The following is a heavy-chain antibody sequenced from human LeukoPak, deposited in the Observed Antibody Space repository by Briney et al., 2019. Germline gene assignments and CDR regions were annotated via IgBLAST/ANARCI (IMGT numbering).Heavy chain of an antibody. V-gene: IGHV1-18*01. CDR3: ARDRSIAVAGTPRYYYMDV. J-gene: IGHJ6*03. CDR2: ISAYNGNT. CDR1: GYTFTSYG. D-gene: IGHD6-19*01. Sequence: ASVKVSCKASGYTFTSYGISWVRQAPGQGLEWMGWISAYNGNTNYAQKLQGRVTMTTDTSTSTAYMEPRSLRSDDTAVYYCARDRSIAVAGTPRYYYMDVWGKGTTVTVSS.